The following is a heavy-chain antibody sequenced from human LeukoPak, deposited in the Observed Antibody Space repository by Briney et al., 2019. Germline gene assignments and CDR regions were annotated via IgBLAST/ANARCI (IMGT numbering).Heavy chain of an antibody. CDR1: GFTFDDYG. V-gene: IGHV3-20*04. J-gene: IGHJ6*03. Sequence: GGSLRLSCAASGFTFDDYGMSWVRQAPGKGLEWVSGINWNGGSTGYADSVKGRFTISRDNAKNSLYLQMNSLRAEDTALYYCARGGASSSWSLYYYYYYMDVWGKGTTVTVSS. CDR2: INWNGGST. D-gene: IGHD6-13*01. CDR3: ARGGASSSWSLYYYYYYMDV.